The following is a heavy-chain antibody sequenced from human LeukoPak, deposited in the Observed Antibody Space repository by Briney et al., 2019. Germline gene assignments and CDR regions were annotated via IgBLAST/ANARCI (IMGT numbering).Heavy chain of an antibody. CDR3: AKTTPSPGMDV. CDR2: IHFTGNT. V-gene: IGHV4-59*01. Sequence: PSEALSLTCTVSGVSISSSYWSWLRQPPGMGLEWIGYIHFTGNTNYIPSLKSRVTITIDTSKNQFSLKMSSVTAADTAVYYCAKTTPSPGMDVWGQGTTVSVSS. J-gene: IGHJ6*02. D-gene: IGHD4-17*01. CDR1: GVSISSSY.